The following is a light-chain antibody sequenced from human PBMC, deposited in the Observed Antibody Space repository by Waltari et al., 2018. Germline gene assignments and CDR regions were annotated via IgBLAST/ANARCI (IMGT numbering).Light chain of an antibody. Sequence: NFMLTQPPSVSGSPGKTGTIPRTRSSGSIASNFVQWYQQRPGGAPPTLIYEDTLRPPGVPDRFSAATDSSSNAASPTISGLKPEDEADYYCQSYATPDQVIFGGGTKLTVL. CDR1: SGSIASNF. J-gene: IGLJ2*01. V-gene: IGLV6-57*03. CDR2: EDT. CDR3: QSYATPDQVI.